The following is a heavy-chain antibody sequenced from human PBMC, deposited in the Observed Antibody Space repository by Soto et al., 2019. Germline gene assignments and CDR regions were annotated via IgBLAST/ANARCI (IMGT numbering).Heavy chain of an antibody. CDR2: INHSGST. J-gene: IGHJ5*02. V-gene: IGHV4-34*01. CDR3: ATANWSHHYFDP. Sequence: SETLSLTCAVYGGSFSGYYWTWLCQPPGKGLEWIGEINHSGSTNYNPSLKSRVTISVDTSKNQFSLKVTSVTAADTAVYYCATANWSHHYFDPWGQGTLVTVS. D-gene: IGHD1-1*01. CDR1: GGSFSGYY.